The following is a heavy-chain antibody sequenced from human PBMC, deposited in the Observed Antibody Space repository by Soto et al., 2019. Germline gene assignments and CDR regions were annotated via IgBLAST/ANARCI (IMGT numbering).Heavy chain of an antibody. CDR2: ISGSGGST. D-gene: IGHD1-7*01. Sequence: GGSLRLSCAASGFTFSSYAMSWVRQAPGKGLEWVSAISGSGGSTYYADSVKGRFTISRDNSKNTLYLQMNSLRAEDTAVYYCAKWGELELELRPYFDYWGQGTLVTVSS. CDR1: GFTFSSYA. V-gene: IGHV3-23*01. CDR3: AKWGELELELRPYFDY. J-gene: IGHJ4*02.